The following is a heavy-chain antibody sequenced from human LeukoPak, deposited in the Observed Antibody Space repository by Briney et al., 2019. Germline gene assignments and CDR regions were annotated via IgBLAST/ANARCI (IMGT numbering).Heavy chain of an antibody. CDR1: GGTFNSYA. Sequence: ASVKVSCKASGGTFNSYAISWVRQAPGQGLEWMGIINPSGGSTSYAQKFQGRVTMTRDTSTSTVYMELSSLRSEDTAVYYCAWGTGPDGGGYFDYWGQGTLVTVSS. J-gene: IGHJ4*02. V-gene: IGHV1-46*02. CDR2: INPSGGST. D-gene: IGHD1-1*01. CDR3: AWGTGPDGGGYFDY.